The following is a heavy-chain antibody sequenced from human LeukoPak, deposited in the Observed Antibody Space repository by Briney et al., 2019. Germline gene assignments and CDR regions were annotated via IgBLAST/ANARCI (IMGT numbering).Heavy chain of an antibody. Sequence: SETLSLTCSVSGASISSYYWNWIRQPPGKGLEWIGYIYYSGSTNYNPSLKSRVTISVDTSKNQFSLKLSSVTAADTAVYYCARSVRTVTTATDYFDYWGQGTLVTVSS. V-gene: IGHV4-59*08. D-gene: IGHD4-17*01. J-gene: IGHJ4*02. CDR1: GASISSYY. CDR3: ARSVRTVTTATDYFDY. CDR2: IYYSGST.